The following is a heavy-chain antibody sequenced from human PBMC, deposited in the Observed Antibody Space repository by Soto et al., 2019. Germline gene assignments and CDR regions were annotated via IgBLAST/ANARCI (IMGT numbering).Heavy chain of an antibody. D-gene: IGHD6-13*01. CDR2: IYPADSDT. CDR1: GYRFATSC. CDR3: ARPGSGSSSAY. J-gene: IGHJ4*02. V-gene: IGHV5-51*01. Sequence: GESLKISCKGSGYRFATSCIGWVCQMPGKGLEWMGIIYPADSDTRYIPSFQGQVTISADKSITTAYLQWSSLKASDTALYYCARPGSGSSSAYWGKGTLVTASS.